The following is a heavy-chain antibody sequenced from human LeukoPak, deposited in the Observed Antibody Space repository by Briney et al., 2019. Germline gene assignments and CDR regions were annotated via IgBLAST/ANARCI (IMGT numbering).Heavy chain of an antibody. CDR3: ARHSRYFDWLSPLGY. D-gene: IGHD3-9*01. V-gene: IGHV4-61*08. CDR1: GASVSSGDHH. Sequence: SETLSLTCIVSGASVSSGDHHWSWIRQAPGKGLEWIGHNMNTYYNPSLKSRVTISVDTSKNQFSLKLSSVTAADTAVYYCARHSRYFDWLSPLGYWGQGTLVTVSS. J-gene: IGHJ4*02. CDR2: NMNT.